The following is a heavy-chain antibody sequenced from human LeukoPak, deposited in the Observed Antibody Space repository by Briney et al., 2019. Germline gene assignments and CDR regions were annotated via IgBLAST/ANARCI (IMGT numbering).Heavy chain of an antibody. Sequence: PGGSLRLSCAASGFTVSSNYMSWVRQAPGKGLEWVSGIYSAGSIYYADSVKGRFTISRDNSKNTLYLQMNSLRAADTAVYYCARDWGSGWYYFDYWGQGTLVTVSS. CDR2: IYSAGSI. D-gene: IGHD6-19*01. V-gene: IGHV3-66*02. CDR1: GFTVSSNY. CDR3: ARDWGSGWYYFDY. J-gene: IGHJ4*02.